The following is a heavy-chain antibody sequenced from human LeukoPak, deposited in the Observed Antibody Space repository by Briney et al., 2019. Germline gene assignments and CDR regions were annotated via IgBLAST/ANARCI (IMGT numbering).Heavy chain of an antibody. V-gene: IGHV3-23*01. J-gene: IGHJ4*02. CDR3: VPRVDYYDATSSFDY. Sequence: GGSLRLSCAVSGFTFSSCAMTWVRQAPGKGLEWVSGISASGVSTYYADSVKGRFAISRDNSKNTLYLQMNSLRAEDTAVYYCVPRVDYYDATSSFDYWGQGTLVTVSS. D-gene: IGHD3-22*01. CDR2: ISASGVST. CDR1: GFTFSSCA.